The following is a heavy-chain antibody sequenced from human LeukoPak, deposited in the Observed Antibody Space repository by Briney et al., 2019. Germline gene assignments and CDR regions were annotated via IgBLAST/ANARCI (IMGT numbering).Heavy chain of an antibody. Sequence: PGGSLRLSCAASGFTFSSYSMNWVRQAPGKGLEWVSSISSSSSYIYYADSVKGRFTISRDNAENSLYLQMNSLRAEDTAVYYCAAAVDYYDSAGFDYWGQGTLVTVSS. CDR1: GFTFSSYS. CDR2: ISSSSSYI. D-gene: IGHD3-22*01. CDR3: AAAVDYYDSAGFDY. V-gene: IGHV3-21*01. J-gene: IGHJ4*02.